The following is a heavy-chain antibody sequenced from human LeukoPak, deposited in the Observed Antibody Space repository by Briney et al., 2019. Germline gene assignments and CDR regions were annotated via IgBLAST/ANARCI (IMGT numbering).Heavy chain of an antibody. CDR3: ARDGRHRYYYDSSGFYGSWFDP. Sequence: ASVKVSCKASGYTFTGYYMHWVRQAPGQGLEWMGWINPHSGGTNYAQKFQGGVTMTRDTSITTAYMELSSLRSDDTAVYYCARDGRHRYYYDSSGFYGSWFDPWGQGTLVTVSS. CDR1: GYTFTGYY. CDR2: INPHSGGT. V-gene: IGHV1-2*02. D-gene: IGHD3-22*01. J-gene: IGHJ5*02.